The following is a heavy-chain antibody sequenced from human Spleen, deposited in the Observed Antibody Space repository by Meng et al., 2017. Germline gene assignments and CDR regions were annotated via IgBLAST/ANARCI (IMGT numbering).Heavy chain of an antibody. Sequence: QVQLVESGGGVVQPERSLRLSCAASGFTFRRHAMHWVRQAPGRGLEWVAVISPDGTRAYYADSVNGRFTISRDNSKNTFYLQMNSLRSDDTAVYYCATGGAYYFDYWGQGALVTVSS. V-gene: IGHV3-30-3*01. D-gene: IGHD4-17*01. CDR2: ISPDGTRA. J-gene: IGHJ4*02. CDR3: ATGGAYYFDY. CDR1: GFTFRRHA.